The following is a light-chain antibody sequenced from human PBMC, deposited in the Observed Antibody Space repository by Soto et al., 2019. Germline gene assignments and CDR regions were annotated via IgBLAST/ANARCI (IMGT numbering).Light chain of an antibody. Sequence: QSALTQPRSVSGSPGQSVTISCTGTSGDVDTFNYVSWYRQHPGNAPKLMIFDVIKRPSGVPDRFSGSKSGDTASLTISGLQAEDEADYYCCSYAGSFIWVFGGRTKLTVL. J-gene: IGLJ3*02. CDR3: CSYAGSFIWV. CDR2: DVI. CDR1: SGDVDTFNY. V-gene: IGLV2-11*01.